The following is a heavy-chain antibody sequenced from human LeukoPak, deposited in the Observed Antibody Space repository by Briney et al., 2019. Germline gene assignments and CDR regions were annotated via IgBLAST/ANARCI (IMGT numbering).Heavy chain of an antibody. CDR3: ARRDSSGFYYYYYMDV. CDR2: VYYSGGT. D-gene: IGHD3-22*01. CDR1: GGSISSGAYS. V-gene: IGHV4-30-4*07. Sequence: SETLSLTCAVSGGSISSGAYSWSWIRQPPRKGLEWIGYVYYSGGTYYNPSLKSRVTISVDTSKNQFSLKLSSVTAADTAVYYCARRDSSGFYYYYYMDVWGKGTTVTISS. J-gene: IGHJ6*03.